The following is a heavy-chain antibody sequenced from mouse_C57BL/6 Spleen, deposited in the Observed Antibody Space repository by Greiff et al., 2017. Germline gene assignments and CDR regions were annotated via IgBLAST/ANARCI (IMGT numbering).Heavy chain of an antibody. CDR3: ARGPYSNYFAY. J-gene: IGHJ3*01. V-gene: IGHV3-6*01. D-gene: IGHD2-5*01. CDR2: ISYDGSN. CDR1: GYSITSGYY. Sequence: EVKLQESRPGLVKPSQSLSLTCSVTGYSITSGYYWNWIRQFPGNKLEWMGYISYDGSNNYNPSLKNRISITRDTSKNQFFLKLNSVTTEDTATYYCARGPYSNYFAYWGQGTLVTVSA.